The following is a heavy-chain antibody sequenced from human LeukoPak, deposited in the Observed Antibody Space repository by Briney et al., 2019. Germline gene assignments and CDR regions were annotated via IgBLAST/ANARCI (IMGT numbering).Heavy chain of an antibody. J-gene: IGHJ6*03. CDR3: ARDLRSGAYYYFYMDV. D-gene: IGHD3-3*01. CDR1: GFTFSSYG. V-gene: IGHV3-64*01. Sequence: GGSLRLSCETSGFTFSSYGMHWVRQAPGKGLEYVAAVSSNGGGTYYANSVKGRFSISRDNSRNTLYLQMGSLRAEDTAVYYCARDLRSGAYYYFYMDVWGNGTTVIVSS. CDR2: VSSNGGGT.